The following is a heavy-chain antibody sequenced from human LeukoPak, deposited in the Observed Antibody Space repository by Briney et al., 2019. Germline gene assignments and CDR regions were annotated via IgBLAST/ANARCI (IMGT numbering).Heavy chain of an antibody. J-gene: IGHJ6*03. D-gene: IGHD1-1*01. CDR1: GASISGTAYY. V-gene: IGHV4-61*08. Sequence: PSETLSLTCTVSGASISGTAYYWGWVRQPPGKGLEWIGYIYYSGSTNYNPSLKSRVTISVDTSKNQFSLKLSSVTAADTAVYYCAREIHPWTRTGTTYYYMDVWGKGTTVTVSS. CDR3: AREIHPWTRTGTTYYYMDV. CDR2: IYYSGST.